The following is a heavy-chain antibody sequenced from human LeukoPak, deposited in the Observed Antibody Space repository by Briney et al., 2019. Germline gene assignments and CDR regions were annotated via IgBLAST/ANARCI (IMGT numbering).Heavy chain of an antibody. J-gene: IGHJ6*03. Sequence: SETLSLTCSVSGGSFSSSTYYWGWIRQPPGTGLEWIVAIYYSGTSYYNSSLKSRVTISVDTSKNQFSLKLSSVTAADTAVYYCARQPVVAATPFYYMDVWGKGAPVTISS. CDR1: GGSFSSSTYY. V-gene: IGHV4-39*01. D-gene: IGHD2-15*01. CDR3: ARQPVVAATPFYYMDV. CDR2: IYYSGTS.